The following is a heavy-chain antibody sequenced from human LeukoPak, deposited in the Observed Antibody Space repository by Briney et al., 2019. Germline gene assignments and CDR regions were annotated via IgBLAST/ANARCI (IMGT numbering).Heavy chain of an antibody. Sequence: GASVKVSCKASGYTFTCYYMHWVRQAPGQGLEWMGWINPNSGGTNYAQKFQGWVTMTRDTSISTAYMELSRLRSDDTAVYYCARGLRDILSGSPFYYFDYWGQGTLVTVSS. V-gene: IGHV1-2*04. J-gene: IGHJ4*02. CDR2: INPNSGGT. D-gene: IGHD3-9*01. CDR1: GYTFTCYY. CDR3: ARGLRDILSGSPFYYFDY.